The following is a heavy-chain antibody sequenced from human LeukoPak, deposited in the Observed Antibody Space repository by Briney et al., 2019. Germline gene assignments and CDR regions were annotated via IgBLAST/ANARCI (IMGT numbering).Heavy chain of an antibody. Sequence: SETLSLTCTVSGGFISSYYWSWVRQPPGKGLEWIGEINHSGSTKYNPSLKSRVTISVDTSKNQFSLKLTSVTAADTAVYYCARVGYSGGWYADYWGQGTLATVSS. V-gene: IGHV4-34*01. J-gene: IGHJ4*02. CDR2: INHSGST. CDR1: GGFISSYY. D-gene: IGHD6-19*01. CDR3: ARVGYSGGWYADY.